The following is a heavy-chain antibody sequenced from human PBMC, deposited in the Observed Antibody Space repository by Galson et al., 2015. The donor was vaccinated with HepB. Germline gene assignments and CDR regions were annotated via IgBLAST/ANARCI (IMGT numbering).Heavy chain of an antibody. D-gene: IGHD3-22*01. CDR3: ATTYTSGPSLEAFES. CDR1: GFTFSTYS. V-gene: IGHV4-4*02. CDR2: IFHSRIT. Sequence: SLRLSCAASGFTFSTYSMHWVRQAPGKGLEWIGEIFHSRITNYNPSLKSRVTMSVDTSKNQISLRLTSVTAADTAVYYCATTYTSGPSLEAFESWGQGTMVTVSS. J-gene: IGHJ3*02.